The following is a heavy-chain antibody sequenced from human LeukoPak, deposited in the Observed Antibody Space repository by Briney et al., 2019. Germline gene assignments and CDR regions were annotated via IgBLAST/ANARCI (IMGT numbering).Heavy chain of an antibody. D-gene: IGHD4-11*01. CDR2: INGSGSFT. CDR3: AKAFAMTTVDDY. J-gene: IGHJ4*02. V-gene: IGHV3-23*05. CDR1: GFTFSNYV. Sequence: GGSLRLSCAASGFTFSNYVMGWVRQDPGKGLQWVSIINGSGSFTSYADSVKGRLTISRDNSKNTLYLQMNSLRAEDTAVYYCAKAFAMTTVDDYWGQGTLVTVSS.